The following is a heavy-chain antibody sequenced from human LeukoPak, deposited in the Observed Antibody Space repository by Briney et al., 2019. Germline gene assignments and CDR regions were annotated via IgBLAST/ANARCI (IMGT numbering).Heavy chain of an antibody. D-gene: IGHD3-22*01. V-gene: IGHV1-18*01. CDR2: INGYNGNT. J-gene: IGHJ3*02. Sequence: ASVKVSCKSSGYTFTSYGITWVRQAPGQGLEWMGWINGYNGNTNYAQKLQGRVTMTTDTSTSTAYMELRSLRSDDTAVYYCARPDSSAYDAFDIWGQGTMVTVSS. CDR3: ARPDSSAYDAFDI. CDR1: GYTFTSYG.